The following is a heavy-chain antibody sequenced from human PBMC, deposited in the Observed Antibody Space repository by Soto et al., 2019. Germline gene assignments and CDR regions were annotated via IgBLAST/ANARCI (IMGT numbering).Heavy chain of an antibody. CDR1: GFTFSSYE. J-gene: IGHJ3*02. CDR3: AREGEQLASHDAFDI. D-gene: IGHD6-6*01. V-gene: IGHV3-48*03. Sequence: PGGSLRLSCAASGFTFSSYEMNWVRQAPGKGLEWVSYISSSGSTIYYADSVKGRFTISRDNAKNSLYLQMNSLRAEDTAVYYCAREGEQLASHDAFDIWGQGTMVTVSS. CDR2: ISSSGSTI.